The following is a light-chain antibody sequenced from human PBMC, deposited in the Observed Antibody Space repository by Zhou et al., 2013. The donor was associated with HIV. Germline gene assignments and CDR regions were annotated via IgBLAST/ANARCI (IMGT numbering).Light chain of an antibody. CDR1: QSISNS. V-gene: IGKV1-5*03. J-gene: IGKJ1*01. CDR2: RAS. CDR3: LQYYNYRT. Sequence: DVQMTQSPSTLSASVGDRVTITCRASQSISNSLAWYQQKPGKAPKLLIYRASSLESGVPSRFSGSGSGTEFTLTISSLQPDDFATYSCLQYYNYRTFG.